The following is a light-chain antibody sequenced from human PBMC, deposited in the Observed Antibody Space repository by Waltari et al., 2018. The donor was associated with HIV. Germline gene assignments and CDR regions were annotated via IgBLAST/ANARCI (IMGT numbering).Light chain of an antibody. CDR1: QDISYF. CDR2: GAS. J-gene: IGKJ4*01. V-gene: IGKV1-16*01. CDR3: QQYKSYPFT. Sequence: DIQMTQSPSSLSASVGDRVTITCRAGQDISYFLAWFQQKPGKAPKSLVFGASNLHSGVPSRFSASGSGTDFTPTISSLQPEDFASYYCQQYKSYPFTFGGGTKVEIK.